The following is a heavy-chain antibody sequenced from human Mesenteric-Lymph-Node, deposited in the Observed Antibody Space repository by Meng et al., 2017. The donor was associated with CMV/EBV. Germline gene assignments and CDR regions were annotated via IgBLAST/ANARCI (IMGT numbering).Heavy chain of an antibody. D-gene: IGHD3-22*01. V-gene: IGHV4-31*02. CDR2: IYYSGST. CDR1: GGSISSGSYY. Sequence: SGGSISSGSYYWSWIRQHPGKGLEWIGYIYYSGSTYYNPSLKSRVTLSVDTSKNQFSLKLSSVTAADTAVYYCASDYYDSSGGFDYWGQGTLVTVSS. CDR3: ASDYYDSSGGFDY. J-gene: IGHJ4*02.